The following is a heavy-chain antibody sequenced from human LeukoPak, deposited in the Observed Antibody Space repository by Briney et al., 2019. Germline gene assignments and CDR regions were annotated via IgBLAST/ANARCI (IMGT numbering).Heavy chain of an antibody. Sequence: GGSLRLSCVGSGFTFSNYSFNWVRQAPGKGLEWVSSISKGSGYIYQTDSVKGRFTISRDNAKNSLYLQMNSLRAEDTAVYYCARDARKQRDHYFDYWGQGTLVTVSS. D-gene: IGHD1-14*01. V-gene: IGHV3-21*01. CDR3: ARDARKQRDHYFDY. CDR1: GFTFSNYS. J-gene: IGHJ4*02. CDR2: ISKGSGYI.